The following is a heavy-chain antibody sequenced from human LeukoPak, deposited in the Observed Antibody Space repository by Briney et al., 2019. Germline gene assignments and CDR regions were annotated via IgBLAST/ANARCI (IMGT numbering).Heavy chain of an antibody. J-gene: IGHJ3*02. CDR2: LSAYNGNT. V-gene: IGHV1-18*01. D-gene: IGHD6-13*01. CDR1: GYTFTNYA. Sequence: ASVMVSCKPSGYTFTNYAINWVRQAPGQGLEWMGWLSAYNGNTNYAQKVQGRVTMTTDTSTSTAYMELRSLRSDDTAVYYCARGWYFAFDIWGQGTMVTVSS. CDR3: ARGWYFAFDI.